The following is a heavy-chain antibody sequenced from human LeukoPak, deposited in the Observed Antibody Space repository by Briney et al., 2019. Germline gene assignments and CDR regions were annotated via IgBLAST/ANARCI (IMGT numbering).Heavy chain of an antibody. J-gene: IGHJ3*02. CDR1: GSTFSSYA. CDR3: SEVAQWVGLGFWGRGGFDI. D-gene: IGHD3-16*01. Sequence: PGGSLRLSCAASGSTFSSYAMGWVRQAPGKGLEWVSAISGSGGSTYYADSVKGRVTISRDNSKNTLYLQINSLRAEDTAVYYCSEVAQWVGLGFWGRGGFDIWGQGEMVTVSS. V-gene: IGHV3-23*01. CDR2: ISGSGGST.